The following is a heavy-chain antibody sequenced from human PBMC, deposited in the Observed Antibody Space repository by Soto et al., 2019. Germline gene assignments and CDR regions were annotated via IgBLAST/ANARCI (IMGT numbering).Heavy chain of an antibody. CDR1: GFTFSSYA. Sequence: PGGSLRLSCAASGFTFSSYAMSWVRQAPGKGLEWVSAISGSGGSTYYADSVKGRFTISRDNSKNTLYLQMNSLRAEDTAVYYCTKSSGGSSSVGMDYWGPGTLVTVSS. J-gene: IGHJ4*02. D-gene: IGHD6-6*01. CDR3: TKSSGGSSSVGMDY. CDR2: ISGSGGST. V-gene: IGHV3-23*01.